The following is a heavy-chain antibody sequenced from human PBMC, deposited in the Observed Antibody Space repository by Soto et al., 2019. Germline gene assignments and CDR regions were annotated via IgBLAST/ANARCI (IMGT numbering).Heavy chain of an antibody. J-gene: IGHJ4*02. CDR2: ISAYNGNT. D-gene: IGHD3-22*01. CDR3: ARDTDDSSGYYSLYYFAY. CDR1: GYTFTSYG. Sequence: ASVKVSCKASGYTFTSYGISWVRQAPGQGLEWMGWISAYNGNTNYAQKLQGRVTMTTDTSTSTAYMELRSLRSDDTAVYYCARDTDDSSGYYSLYYFAYWGQGTLVTVSS. V-gene: IGHV1-18*01.